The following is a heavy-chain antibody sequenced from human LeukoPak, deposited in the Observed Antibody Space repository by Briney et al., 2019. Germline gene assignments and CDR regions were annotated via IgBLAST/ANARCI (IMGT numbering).Heavy chain of an antibody. Sequence: SETLSLTCIDSGGSISSYYRSSIRQPPGKGLEWIGHIYYSGSTNHNPSLKSRATISADTSKHQISLKLSSVPAADTAVYYSARDTRGCGYSSGCHNWFDPWGQGTLVTVSS. D-gene: IGHD6-19*01. J-gene: IGHJ5*02. V-gene: IGHV4-59*01. CDR1: GGSISSYY. CDR2: IYYSGST. CDR3: ARDTRGCGYSSGCHNWFDP.